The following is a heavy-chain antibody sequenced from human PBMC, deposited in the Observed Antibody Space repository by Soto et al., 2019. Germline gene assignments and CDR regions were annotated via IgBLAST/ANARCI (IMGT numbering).Heavy chain of an antibody. Sequence: GGSLRLSCADSGFTFSGSAIHWVRPSSGKGLEWVARIRTKSNGYATTYAASVKGRFTISRDDSKNMAYLQMNGLKTEDTAMYYCSRVEYVTSSPIGWGQGTLVTVSS. CDR3: SRVEYVTSSPIG. D-gene: IGHD6-6*01. CDR2: IRTKSNGYAT. V-gene: IGHV3-73*01. J-gene: IGHJ4*02. CDR1: GFTFSGSA.